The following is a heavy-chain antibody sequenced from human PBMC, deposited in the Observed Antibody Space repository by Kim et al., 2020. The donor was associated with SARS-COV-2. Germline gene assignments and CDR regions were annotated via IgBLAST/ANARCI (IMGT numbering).Heavy chain of an antibody. CDR2: VIPLFGTA. V-gene: IGHV1-69*13. Sequence: SVKVSCKASGGSFNNYAFSWVRQAPGQGLEWMGGVIPLFGTANYAQKFQGRITITADQSTGTTYMELSSLRFDDTAIYYCARVYGDPPANYFFYWGQGSLVTVSS. D-gene: IGHD4-17*01. CDR1: GGSFNNYA. J-gene: IGHJ4*02. CDR3: ARVYGDPPANYFFY.